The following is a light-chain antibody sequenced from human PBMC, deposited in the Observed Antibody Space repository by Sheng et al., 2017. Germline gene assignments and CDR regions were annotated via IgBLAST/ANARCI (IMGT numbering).Light chain of an antibody. CDR3: QQSSSGWT. J-gene: IGKJ1*01. Sequence: DIQMTQSPSSLSASVGDRVTITCRASQDINKYLNWYQQRPGKAPKLLIYATSLLHTGVPSRFGGSGSGTDFTLSITSLQPEDSATYYCQQSSSGWTFGQGTKVEIK. CDR2: ATS. V-gene: IGKV1-39*01. CDR1: QDINKY.